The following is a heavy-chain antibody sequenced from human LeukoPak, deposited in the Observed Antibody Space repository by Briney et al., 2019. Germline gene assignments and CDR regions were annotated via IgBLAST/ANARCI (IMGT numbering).Heavy chain of an antibody. CDR2: INERGTDS. D-gene: IGHD2-2*01. CDR3: GRGGVPAAIDY. CDR1: GFTFSGHW. V-gene: IGHV3-74*03. J-gene: IGHJ4*02. Sequence: GGSLRLSCTASGFTFSGHWIHWVRQPPGMGLVWVSRINERGTDSMYAESVKGRFTISRDNAKNTLYLQMDSLRAEDTAVYYCGRGGVPAAIDYWGQGTLVTVSS.